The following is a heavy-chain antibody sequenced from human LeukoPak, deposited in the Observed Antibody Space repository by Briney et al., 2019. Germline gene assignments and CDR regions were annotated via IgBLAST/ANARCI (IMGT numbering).Heavy chain of an antibody. CDR3: AREALITMVRGVINRFDP. V-gene: IGHV1-46*01. D-gene: IGHD3-10*01. J-gene: IGHJ5*02. CDR2: INPTGGST. Sequence: ASVKVSCKASGYTFSNYYIHWVRQAPGQGLEWMGLINPTGGSTGYAQKFQGRVTMTRDMSTSTDYMELSSLRSEDTAVYYCAREALITMVRGVINRFDPWGQGTLVTVSS. CDR1: GYTFSNYY.